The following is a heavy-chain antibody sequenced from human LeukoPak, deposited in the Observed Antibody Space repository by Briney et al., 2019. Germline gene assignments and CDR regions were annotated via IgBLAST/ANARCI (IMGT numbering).Heavy chain of an antibody. Sequence: ASVKVSCKASGYTFTSYYMHWVRQAPGQGLEWMGIINPSGGSTSYAQKFQGRVTMTRDTSTSTVYMELSSLRSEHTAVYYCARGDIVGAPGSMGAPYYFDYWGQGTLVTVSS. CDR3: ARGDIVGAPGSMGAPYYFDY. CDR1: GYTFTSYY. D-gene: IGHD1-26*01. V-gene: IGHV1-46*01. CDR2: INPSGGST. J-gene: IGHJ4*02.